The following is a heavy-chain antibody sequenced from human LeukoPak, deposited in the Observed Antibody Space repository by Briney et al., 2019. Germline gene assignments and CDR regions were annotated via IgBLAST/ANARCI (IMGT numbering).Heavy chain of an antibody. V-gene: IGHV1-69*04. CDR1: GGTFSSYA. D-gene: IGHD5-18*01. Sequence: SVKVSCKASGGTFSSYAISWVRQAPGQGLEWMGRIIPIFGIANYAQKFQGRVAITADKSTSTAYMELSSLRSEDTAVYYCARCSRGYSYGSFDYWGQGTLVTVSS. CDR3: ARCSRGYSYGSFDY. J-gene: IGHJ4*02. CDR2: IIPIFGIA.